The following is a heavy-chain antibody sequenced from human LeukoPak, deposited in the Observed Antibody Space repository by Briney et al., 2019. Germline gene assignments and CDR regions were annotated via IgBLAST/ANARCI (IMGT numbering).Heavy chain of an antibody. CDR1: GFTFSSYS. CDR2: ISSSSSTI. J-gene: IGHJ4*02. D-gene: IGHD2-15*01. Sequence: PGGSLRLSCAASGFTFSSYSMNWVRQAPGKGLEWVSYISSSSSTIHYADSLKGRFTISRDNAKNSLYLQMNSRRDEDTAVYFWARQRQGSFDYWGQGTLVSVSS. V-gene: IGHV3-48*02. CDR3: ARQRQGSFDY.